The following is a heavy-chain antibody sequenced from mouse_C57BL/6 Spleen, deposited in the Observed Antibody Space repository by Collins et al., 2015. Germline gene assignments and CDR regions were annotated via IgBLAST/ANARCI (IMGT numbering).Heavy chain of an antibody. CDR2: IHPNSGNT. J-gene: IGHJ1*03. V-gene: IGHV1-64*01. CDR1: GYTFTSFW. Sequence: QVQLQQPGAELVKPGASVKLSCKASGYTFTSFWIHWVKQRPGQGLEWIGTIHPNSGNTNYNEKFKSKATLTVDKSSSTAYMQLSSLTSEDSAVYYCARGVTTVVDHWNFDVWGTGTTVTVSS. D-gene: IGHD1-1*01. CDR3: ARGVTTVVDHWNFDV.